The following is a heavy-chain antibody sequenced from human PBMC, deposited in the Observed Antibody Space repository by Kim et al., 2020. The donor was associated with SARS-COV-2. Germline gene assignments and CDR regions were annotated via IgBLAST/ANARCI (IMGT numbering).Heavy chain of an antibody. D-gene: IGHD5-12*01. V-gene: IGHV3-9*01. J-gene: IGHJ6*02. Sequence: GMGGITISRDNAKNALYLQMNSVRAEDTALYYCAKDKSSGYDSNYYGMDVWGQGTTVTVSS. CDR3: AKDKSSGYDSNYYGMDV.